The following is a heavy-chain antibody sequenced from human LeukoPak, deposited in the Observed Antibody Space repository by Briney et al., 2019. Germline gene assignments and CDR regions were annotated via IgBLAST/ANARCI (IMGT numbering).Heavy chain of an antibody. CDR2: ISSDGSNK. J-gene: IGHJ4*02. CDR1: RFTFNTFG. Sequence: PGGSLRLSCAASRFTFNTFGMHWVRQAPGKGLEWVAVISSDGSNKYYADSVKGRFTISRDNSKDTQYLQMSSLAIEDTAVYYCRAATKYRDYYYDYWGQGTLVTVSS. D-gene: IGHD2-21*02. CDR3: RAATKYRDYYYDY. V-gene: IGHV3-30*03.